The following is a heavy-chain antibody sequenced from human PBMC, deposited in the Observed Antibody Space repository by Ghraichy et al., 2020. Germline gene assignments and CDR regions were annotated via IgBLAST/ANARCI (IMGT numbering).Heavy chain of an antibody. CDR2: IRYDGSNK. CDR3: AKDLGWELLQFDY. J-gene: IGHJ4*02. D-gene: IGHD1-26*01. Sequence: GGSLRLSCAASGFTFSSYGMHWVRQAPGKGLEWVAFIRYDGSNKYYADSVKGRFTISRDNSKNTLYLQMNSLRAEDTAVYYCAKDLGWELLQFDYWGQGTLVTVSS. V-gene: IGHV3-30*02. CDR1: GFTFSSYG.